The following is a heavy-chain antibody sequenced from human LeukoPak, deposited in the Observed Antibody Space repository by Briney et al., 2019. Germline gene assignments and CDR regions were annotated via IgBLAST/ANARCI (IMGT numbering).Heavy chain of an antibody. CDR2: IYYSGST. D-gene: IGHD4-17*01. V-gene: IGHV4-59*12. J-gene: IGHJ4*02. Sequence: SETLSLTCTVSGGSISSYYWSWIRQPPGKGLEWIGYIYYSGSTNYNPSLKSRVTISVDTSKNQFSLKLSSVTAADTAVYYCAAHGDRYYFDYWGQGTLVTVSS. CDR1: GGSISSYY. CDR3: AAHGDRYYFDY.